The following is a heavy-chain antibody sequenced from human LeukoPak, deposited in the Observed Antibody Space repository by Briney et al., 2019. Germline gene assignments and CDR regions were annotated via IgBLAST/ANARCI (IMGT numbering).Heavy chain of an antibody. D-gene: IGHD5-12*01. V-gene: IGHV4-34*01. CDR1: GGSFSGYY. J-gene: IGHJ5*02. Sequence: PSETLSLTCAVYGGSFSGYYWSWIRQPPGKGLEWIGEINHSGSTNYNPSLKSRVTISVDTSKNQFSLKLSSVTAADTAVYYCASLRKYSGYDFHRYWFDPWGQGTLVTVSS. CDR3: ASLRKYSGYDFHRYWFDP. CDR2: INHSGST.